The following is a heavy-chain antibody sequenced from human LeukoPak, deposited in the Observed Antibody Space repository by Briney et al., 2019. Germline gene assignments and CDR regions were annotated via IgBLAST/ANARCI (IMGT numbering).Heavy chain of an antibody. CDR3: ARSLLYYYYMDV. D-gene: IGHD2-15*01. CDR2: INHSGST. V-gene: IGHV4-34*01. CDR1: GGSFSGYY. J-gene: IGHJ6*03. Sequence: SETLSLTCAVYGGSFSGYYWSWIRQPPGKGLEWIGEINHSGSTNYNPSLKSRVTISVDKSKNQFSLKLSSVTAADTAVYYCARSLLYYYYMDVWGKGTTVTVSS.